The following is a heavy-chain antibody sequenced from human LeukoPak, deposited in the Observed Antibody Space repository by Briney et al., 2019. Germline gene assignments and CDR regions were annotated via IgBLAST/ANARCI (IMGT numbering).Heavy chain of an antibody. D-gene: IGHD2-15*01. V-gene: IGHV3-43D*04. CDR2: ISWDGGST. Sequence: PGGSLRLSCAASGFTFDDYAMHWVRQAPGKGLEWVSLISWDGGSTYYADSVKGRFTISRDNSKNSLYLQMNSLRAEDTALYCCAKDISQRCSGGSCYSDVVFQHWGQGTLVTVSS. CDR3: AKDISQRCSGGSCYSDVVFQH. CDR1: GFTFDDYA. J-gene: IGHJ1*01.